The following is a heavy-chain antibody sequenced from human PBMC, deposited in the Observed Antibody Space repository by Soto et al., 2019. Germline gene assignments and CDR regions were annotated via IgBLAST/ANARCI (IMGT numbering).Heavy chain of an antibody. CDR3: ARDSLGTETTSYLDP. V-gene: IGHV1-18*04. D-gene: IGHD4-4*01. CDR2: ISPYNGDT. Sequence: QVQLVQSGPEVKKPGASVRVSCKTSGYTFTNYGISWLRQAPGQGLEWMGWISPYNGDTNFAQKVQGRVTPTTDTSTSTAYMQLWSLTSADTAMYYCARDSLGTETTSYLDPWGQGTLVTVSS. CDR1: GYTFTNYG. J-gene: IGHJ5*02.